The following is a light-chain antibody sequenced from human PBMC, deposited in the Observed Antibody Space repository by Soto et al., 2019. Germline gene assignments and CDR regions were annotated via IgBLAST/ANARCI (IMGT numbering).Light chain of an antibody. CDR2: DDN. J-gene: IGLJ1*01. CDR3: QSYDSSLSGYV. CDR1: SSNIGAGYD. Sequence: QSVLTQPPSVSGAPGQGVTISCTGSSSNIGAGYDLHWYQQLPGTAPKLLIYDDNNRPSGVPDRFSGSKSGTSASLAITGLQAEDEADYYCQSYDSSLSGYVFGTGTKVTVL. V-gene: IGLV1-40*01.